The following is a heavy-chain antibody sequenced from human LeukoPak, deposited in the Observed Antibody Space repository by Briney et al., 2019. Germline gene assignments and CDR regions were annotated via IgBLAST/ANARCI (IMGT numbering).Heavy chain of an antibody. D-gene: IGHD1-1*01. J-gene: IGHJ4*02. CDR2: IYYSGST. V-gene: IGHV4-39*01. CDR1: GGSISSSSYY. CDR3: ARPNWNGGYFDY. Sequence: PSETLSLTCTVSGGSISSSSYYRGWIRQPPGKGLECIGSIYYSGSTYYNPSLKSRVTISVDTSTNQFSLKLSSVTAADTAVYYCARPNWNGGYFDYWGQGTLVTVSS.